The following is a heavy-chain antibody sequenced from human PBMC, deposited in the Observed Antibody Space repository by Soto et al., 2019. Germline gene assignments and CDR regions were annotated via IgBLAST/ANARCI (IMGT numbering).Heavy chain of an antibody. Sequence: SQALFLPWPVSGASLTSCTSDWCFLPQAPGTAISLIGYLYYTGSTDYNPYLMSRVMISEDTSKNQFFLTLKSVTAADTAMYYCARVERLMLFEAGQRVSIWFDPWGQGTQLTVPS. D-gene: IGHD3-10*02. V-gene: IGHV4-39*07. J-gene: IGHJ5*02. CDR3: ARVERLMLFEAGQRVSIWFDP. CDR1: GASLTSCTSD. CDR2: LYYTGST.